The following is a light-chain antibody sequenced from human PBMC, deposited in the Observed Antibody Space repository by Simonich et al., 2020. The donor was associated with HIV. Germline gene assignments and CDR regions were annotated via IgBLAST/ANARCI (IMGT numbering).Light chain of an antibody. J-gene: IGKJ1*01. V-gene: IGKV4-1*01. CDR3: QQYYITPQT. Sequence: DIVMTQSPDSLAVSLGEMVTINCQSSQSVLYSSNNKNYLAWYQQKTGQPPNLLIYWASTREAGVPDRFSGSGSETDFTLTISSLQVEDVAVYYCQQYYITPQTFGQGTKVEIK. CDR2: WAS. CDR1: QSVLYSSNNKNY.